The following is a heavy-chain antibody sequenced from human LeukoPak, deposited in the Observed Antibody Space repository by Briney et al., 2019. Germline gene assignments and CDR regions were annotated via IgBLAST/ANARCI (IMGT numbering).Heavy chain of an antibody. CDR2: IYHSGST. CDR1: GYSISSGYY. Sequence: SETLSLTCTVSGYSISSGYYWGWIRQPPGKGLEWIGSIYHSGSTYYNPSLKSRVTISVDTSKNQFSLKLSSVAAADTAVYYCASRRNGDYVTSRLFLSLARAFDIWGQGTMVTVSS. CDR3: ASRRNGDYVTSRLFLSLARAFDI. J-gene: IGHJ3*02. V-gene: IGHV4-38-2*02. D-gene: IGHD4-17*01.